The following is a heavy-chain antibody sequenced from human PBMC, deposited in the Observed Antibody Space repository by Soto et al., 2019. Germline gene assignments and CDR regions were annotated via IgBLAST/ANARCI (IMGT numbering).Heavy chain of an antibody. J-gene: IGHJ4*02. Sequence: GGSLRLSCAASGFTFSSYAMSWVRQAPGKGLEWVSAISGSGGSTYYADSVKGRFTISRDNSKNTLYLQMNSLRAEDTAVYYCAKPSGRMVRGEYLRHFDCWGQGTLVTVSS. V-gene: IGHV3-23*01. CDR3: AKPSGRMVRGEYLRHFDC. D-gene: IGHD3-10*01. CDR2: ISGSGGST. CDR1: GFTFSSYA.